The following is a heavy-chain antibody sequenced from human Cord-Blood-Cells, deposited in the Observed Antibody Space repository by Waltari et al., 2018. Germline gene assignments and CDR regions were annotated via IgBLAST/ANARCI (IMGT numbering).Heavy chain of an antibody. J-gene: IGHJ3*02. CDR1: GFTFSSCA. CDR3: AKATRIREAFDI. Sequence: EVQLLESGGGLVQPGGYLGLYWAAFGFTFSSCAMSRCPQAPGKGLEWVSAISGSGGSTYYADSVKGRFTISRDNSKNTLYLQMNSLRAEDTAIYYCAKATRIREAFDIWGQGTMVTVSS. V-gene: IGHV3-23*01. CDR2: ISGSGGST. D-gene: IGHD3-22*01.